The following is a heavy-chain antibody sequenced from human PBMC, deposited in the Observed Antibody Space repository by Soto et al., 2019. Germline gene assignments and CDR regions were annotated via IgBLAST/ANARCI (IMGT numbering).Heavy chain of an antibody. Sequence: GESLKISCKGSGYSFTSYWIGWVRQMPGKGLEWMGIIYPGDSDTRYSPSFQGQVTISADKSISTAYLQWSSLKASDTAMYYCARTYGSGSYGYPNYYYYYMDVWGKGTTVTVSS. CDR1: GYSFTSYW. D-gene: IGHD3-10*01. CDR3: ARTYGSGSYGYPNYYYYYMDV. V-gene: IGHV5-51*01. J-gene: IGHJ6*03. CDR2: IYPGDSDT.